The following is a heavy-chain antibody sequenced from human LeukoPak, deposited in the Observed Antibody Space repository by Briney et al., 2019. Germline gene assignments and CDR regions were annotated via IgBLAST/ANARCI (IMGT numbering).Heavy chain of an antibody. CDR2: ISSSSSYI. Sequence: GGSLRLSCAASGFTFSSYSMNWVRQAPGKGLEWVSSISSSSSYIYYADSVKGRFTISRDNAKNSLYLQMNSLRAEDTAVYYCAGWSGPKDYYYGMDVWGQGTTVTVSS. V-gene: IGHV3-21*01. J-gene: IGHJ6*02. D-gene: IGHD1-14*01. CDR3: AGWSGPKDYYYGMDV. CDR1: GFTFSSYS.